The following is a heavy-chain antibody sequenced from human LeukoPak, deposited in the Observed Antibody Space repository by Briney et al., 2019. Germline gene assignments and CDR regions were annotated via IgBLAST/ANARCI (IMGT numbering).Heavy chain of an antibody. J-gene: IGHJ4*02. V-gene: IGHV3-23*01. CDR2: ISDSGGST. D-gene: IGHD3/OR15-3a*01. Sequence: GGSLRLSCAASGFTFSSYWMSWVRQAPGKGLEWVAGISDSGGSTKYADSVKGRFTISRDNPKNTLFLQMNSLRAEDTAVYFCAERGVVIRVVLVGFHKEAYYFESWGQGALVTVSS. CDR1: GFTFSSYW. CDR3: AERGVVIRVVLVGFHKEAYYFES.